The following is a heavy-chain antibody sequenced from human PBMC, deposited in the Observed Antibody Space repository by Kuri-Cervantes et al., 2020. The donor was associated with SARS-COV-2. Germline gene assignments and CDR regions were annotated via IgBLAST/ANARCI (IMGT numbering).Heavy chain of an antibody. Sequence: SETLSLTCAAYGWSFSGYYWSWIRQPPGKGLEWIGEINHSGGSNYNPSLKSRVTISVDTSKNQFSLKLRSVTAADTAVYYCARDRDFWSGFLGGMDVWGQGTTVTVSS. CDR2: INHSGGS. CDR1: GWSFSGYY. D-gene: IGHD3-3*01. J-gene: IGHJ6*02. V-gene: IGHV4-34*01. CDR3: ARDRDFWSGFLGGMDV.